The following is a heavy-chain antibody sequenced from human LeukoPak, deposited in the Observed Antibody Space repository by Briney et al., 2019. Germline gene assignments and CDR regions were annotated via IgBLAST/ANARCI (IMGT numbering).Heavy chain of an antibody. CDR3: AKDRYCSSTSCYSYYYMDV. D-gene: IGHD2-2*01. V-gene: IGHV3-30*02. CDR2: IRYDGSNK. CDR1: GFTFSSYG. Sequence: GGPLRLSCAASGFTFSSYGMHWVRQAPGKGLEWVAFIRYDGSNKYYADSVKGRFTISRDNSKNTLYLQMNSLRAEDTAVYYCAKDRYCSSTSCYSYYYMDVWGKGTTVTVSS. J-gene: IGHJ6*03.